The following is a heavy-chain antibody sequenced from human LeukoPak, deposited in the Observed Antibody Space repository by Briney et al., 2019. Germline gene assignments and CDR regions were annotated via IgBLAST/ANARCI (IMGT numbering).Heavy chain of an antibody. Sequence: SETLSLTCAVYGGSFSGYYWSWIRQPPGKGLEWIREINHSGSTNYNPSLKSRVTISVDTSKNQFSLKLSSVTAADTAVYYCARAPPYGSGSYKGMDVWGKGTTVTVSS. J-gene: IGHJ6*04. V-gene: IGHV4-34*01. CDR1: GGSFSGYY. CDR2: INHSGST. D-gene: IGHD3-10*01. CDR3: ARAPPYGSGSYKGMDV.